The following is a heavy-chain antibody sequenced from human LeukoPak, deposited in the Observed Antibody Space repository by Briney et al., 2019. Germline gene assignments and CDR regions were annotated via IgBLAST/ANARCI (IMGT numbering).Heavy chain of an antibody. D-gene: IGHD6-19*01. CDR1: GGTFSSYA. CDR2: IIPIFGTA. CDR3: ATYQEGYSSGWYYFDY. J-gene: IGHJ4*02. V-gene: IGHV1-69*13. Sequence: GASVTVSCTASGGTFSSYAISWVRQAPGQGLEWMGGIIPIFGTANYAQKFQGRVTITADGSTSTAYMELSSLRSEDTAVYYCATYQEGYSSGWYYFDYWGQGTLVTVSS.